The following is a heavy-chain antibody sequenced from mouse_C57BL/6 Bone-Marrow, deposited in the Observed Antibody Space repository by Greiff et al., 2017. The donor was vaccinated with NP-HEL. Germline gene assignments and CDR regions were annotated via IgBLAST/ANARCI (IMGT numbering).Heavy chain of an antibody. CDR2: IYPRSGNT. J-gene: IGHJ2*01. V-gene: IGHV1-81*01. CDR3: LTGVDY. D-gene: IGHD4-1*01. Sequence: VQLQESGAELARPGASVKLSCKASGYTFTSYGISWVKQRTGQGLEWIGEIYPRSGNTYYNEKFKGKATLTADKSSSTAYMEFRSLTSEDSAVYFCLTGVDYWGQGTTLTVSS. CDR1: GYTFTSYG.